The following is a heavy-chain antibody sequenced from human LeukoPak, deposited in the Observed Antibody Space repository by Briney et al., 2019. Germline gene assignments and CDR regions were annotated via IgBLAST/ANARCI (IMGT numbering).Heavy chain of an antibody. CDR3: ARAGRYYDFWSGYYVGY. Sequence: PSETLSLTCAVHGGSFSGYYWTWIRQPPGKGLEWIGEINHSGSTNYNPSLKSRVTISVDTSKNQFSLKLSSVTAADTAVYYCARAGRYYDFWSGYYVGYWGQGTLVTVSS. D-gene: IGHD3-3*01. J-gene: IGHJ4*02. CDR1: GGSFSGYY. V-gene: IGHV4-34*01. CDR2: INHSGST.